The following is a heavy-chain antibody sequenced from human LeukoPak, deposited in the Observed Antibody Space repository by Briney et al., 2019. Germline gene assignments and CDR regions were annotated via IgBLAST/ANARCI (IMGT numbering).Heavy chain of an antibody. D-gene: IGHD2-15*01. CDR1: GFTFRTYT. Sequence: PGGLLRLACTASGFTFRTYTMMWLRQAPGRALQWLATFTGLGGKYYADPVKGRFSVSRDYSTNTLYLQMNSLSAEDTAVYYCAKGDAGGKVDWFNPWGQGTLVTVSS. V-gene: IGHV3-23*01. J-gene: IGHJ5*02. CDR2: FTGLGGK. CDR3: AKGDAGGKVDWFNP.